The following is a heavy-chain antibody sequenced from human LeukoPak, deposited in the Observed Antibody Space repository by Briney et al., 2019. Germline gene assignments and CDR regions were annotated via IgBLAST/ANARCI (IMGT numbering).Heavy chain of an antibody. CDR3: AGGQMFTSGGFDD. J-gene: IGHJ4*02. V-gene: IGHV3-53*01. Sequence: PGESLRLSCAASGFSVSNKYMSWVRQAPGKGLDWVSVIYTVGDTYFADCVRGGFTIFRDTSKNTMNLQMNRLRAEDTALYYCAGGQMFTSGGFDDWGQGTLVTVSS. CDR1: GFSVSNKY. CDR2: IYTVGDT. D-gene: IGHD6-19*01.